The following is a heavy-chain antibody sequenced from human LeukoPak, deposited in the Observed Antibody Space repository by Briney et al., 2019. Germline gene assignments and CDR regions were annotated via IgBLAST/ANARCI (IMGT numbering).Heavy chain of an antibody. V-gene: IGHV1-8*01. D-gene: IGHD2-2*02. Sequence: ASVKVSCKASRYTFTSYDINWVRQATGQGLEWMGWMNPNSGNTGYAQKFQGRVTMTRNTSISTAYMELSSLRSEDTAVYYCARGLYPYQLLYRGDDWFDPWGQGTLVTVSS. CDR2: MNPNSGNT. J-gene: IGHJ5*02. CDR3: ARGLYPYQLLYRGDDWFDP. CDR1: RYTFTSYD.